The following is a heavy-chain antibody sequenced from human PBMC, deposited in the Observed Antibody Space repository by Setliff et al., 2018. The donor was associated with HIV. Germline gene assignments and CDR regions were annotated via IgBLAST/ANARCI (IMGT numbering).Heavy chain of an antibody. CDR3: ARRYYYDSSGYYYPYDAFDI. CDR2: IYPGDSDT. Sequence: GESLTISCKGSGYSFTTYWIGWVRQMPGKGLEWMGIIYPGDSDTRYSPSFQGQVTISADKSISTAYLQWSNLKASDTAMYYCARRYYYDSSGYYYPYDAFDIWGQGTMVTVS. V-gene: IGHV5-51*01. D-gene: IGHD3-22*01. CDR1: GYSFTTYW. J-gene: IGHJ3*02.